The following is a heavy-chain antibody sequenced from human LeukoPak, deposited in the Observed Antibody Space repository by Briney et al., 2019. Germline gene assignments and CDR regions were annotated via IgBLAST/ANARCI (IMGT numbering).Heavy chain of an antibody. CDR1: GYTLTELS. D-gene: IGHD5-18*01. Sequence: ASVKVSCKVSGYTLTELSMHWVRQAPGKGLEWMGGFDPEDGETIYAQKFQGRVTMTVDTSTDTAYMELSSLRSEDTAVYYCATWIQLWPHAFDIWGQGTMVTVSS. CDR3: ATWIQLWPHAFDI. CDR2: FDPEDGET. J-gene: IGHJ3*02. V-gene: IGHV1-24*01.